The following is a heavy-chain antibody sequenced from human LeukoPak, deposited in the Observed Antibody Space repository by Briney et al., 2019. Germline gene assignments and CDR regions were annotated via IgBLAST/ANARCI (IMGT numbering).Heavy chain of an antibody. V-gene: IGHV3-23*01. CDR1: GFTFSSYW. CDR2: ISGSGGST. Sequence: GGSLRLSCAASGFTFSSYWMSWVRQAPGKGLEWVAAISGSGGSTYYADSVKGRFTISRDNSKNTLYLQMNRLRAEDTAVYYCAREGPRRNYYGSGSYYNGVDYFDYWGQGTLVTVSS. J-gene: IGHJ4*02. D-gene: IGHD3-10*01. CDR3: AREGPRRNYYGSGSYYNGVDYFDY.